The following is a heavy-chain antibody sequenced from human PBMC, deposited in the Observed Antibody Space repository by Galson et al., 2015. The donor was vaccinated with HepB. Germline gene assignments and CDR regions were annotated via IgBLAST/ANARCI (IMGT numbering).Heavy chain of an antibody. Sequence: FLRLSCAASGFIFSSYAMSWVRQAPGKGLGWVSAIGGSGGSTYYADSVKGRFTISRDNSKNTLYLQMNSLRAEDTAVYYCTKGMWDYGGTDDPNDAFDIWGQGTMVTVSS. D-gene: IGHD4-23*01. CDR3: TKGMWDYGGTDDPNDAFDI. V-gene: IGHV3-23*01. CDR1: GFIFSSYA. J-gene: IGHJ3*02. CDR2: IGGSGGST.